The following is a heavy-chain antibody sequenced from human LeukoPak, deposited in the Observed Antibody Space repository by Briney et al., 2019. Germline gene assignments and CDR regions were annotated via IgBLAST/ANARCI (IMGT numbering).Heavy chain of an antibody. CDR2: YYYGGST. J-gene: IGHJ4*02. Sequence: SSETLSPTCTVSGYSISSGYYWSWIRQPPGKGLEWIGYYYYGGSTKYNPSLKSRVTISVDMSKNQFSLKLNSVTAADTAVYYCASRYDSGSYGFDYWGQGTLVTVSS. CDR1: GYSISSGYY. D-gene: IGHD3-10*01. CDR3: ASRYDSGSYGFDY. V-gene: IGHV4-61*01.